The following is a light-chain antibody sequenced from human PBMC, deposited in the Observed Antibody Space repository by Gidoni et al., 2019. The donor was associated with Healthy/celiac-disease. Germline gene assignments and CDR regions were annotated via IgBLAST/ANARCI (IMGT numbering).Light chain of an antibody. CDR1: QSVSSSY. V-gene: IGKV3-20*01. J-gene: IGKJ5*01. CDR2: GAS. Sequence: EIVLTQSPGTLSLSPGERATISCSASQSVSSSYLAWYQQKPGQAPRLLIYGASSRATGIPDRFSGSGSGTDFTLTISRLEPEDFAVYYCQQYGSSLPITFGQGTRLEIK. CDR3: QQYGSSLPIT.